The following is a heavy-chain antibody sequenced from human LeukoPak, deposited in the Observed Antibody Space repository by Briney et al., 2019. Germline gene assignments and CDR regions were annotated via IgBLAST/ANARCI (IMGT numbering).Heavy chain of an antibody. Sequence: GGSLRLSCAASGFTFGSYWMHWVRQAPGKGLVWVSRINSDGSSTSYADSVKGRFTISRDNAKNTLYLQMNSLGAEDTAVYYCARGRAQRRFGAGMDVWGQGTTVTVSS. D-gene: IGHD3-16*01. CDR3: ARGRAQRRFGAGMDV. V-gene: IGHV3-74*01. J-gene: IGHJ6*02. CDR2: INSDGSST. CDR1: GFTFGSYW.